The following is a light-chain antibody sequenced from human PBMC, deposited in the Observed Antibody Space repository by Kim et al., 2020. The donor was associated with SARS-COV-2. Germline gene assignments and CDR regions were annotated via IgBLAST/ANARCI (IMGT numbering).Light chain of an antibody. CDR3: IQHDSFPVT. Sequence: SATPGDAVRFVWRDSDDSDDDVNCYQQRPARPPVLLIEDTSTLGPGVSAGFRGSGYGTDFTLTITDIDAGDGAYYFCIQHDSFPVTFGQGTKLEI. CDR1: DDSDDD. V-gene: IGKV5-2*01. CDR2: DTS. J-gene: IGKJ2*01.